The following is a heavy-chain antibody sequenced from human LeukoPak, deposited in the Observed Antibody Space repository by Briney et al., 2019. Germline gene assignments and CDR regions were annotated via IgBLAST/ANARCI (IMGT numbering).Heavy chain of an antibody. CDR1: GFTFSSYA. J-gene: IGHJ4*02. V-gene: IGHV3-23*01. Sequence: GGSLRLSCAASGFTFSSYAMSWVRQAPGKGLEWVSNIGTSSTTTYYADSVKGRFTISRDNSKNTLYLQMNSLRAEDTAVYYCVVEWSARQDYWGQGTLVTVSS. CDR3: VVEWSARQDY. D-gene: IGHD3-3*01. CDR2: IGTSSTTT.